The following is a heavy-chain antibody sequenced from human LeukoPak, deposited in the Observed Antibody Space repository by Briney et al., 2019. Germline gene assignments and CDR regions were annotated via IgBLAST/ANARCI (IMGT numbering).Heavy chain of an antibody. CDR1: GFTFSSYA. J-gene: IGHJ4*02. V-gene: IGHV3-30*14. D-gene: IGHD2/OR15-2a*01. Sequence: GGSLRPSCAASGFTFSSYAMHWVRQAPGKGLEWVAVISYDGSNKYYADSVQGRFTISRDNSKNTLYLQMNSLRAEDTAVYYCARVYEGTGFTFDYWGQGTLVTVSS. CDR2: ISYDGSNK. CDR3: ARVYEGTGFTFDY.